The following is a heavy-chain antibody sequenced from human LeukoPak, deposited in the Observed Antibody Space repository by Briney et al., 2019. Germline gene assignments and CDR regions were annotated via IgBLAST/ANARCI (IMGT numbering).Heavy chain of an antibody. CDR1: GFTFSSYA. D-gene: IGHD3-22*01. V-gene: IGHV3-23*01. CDR2: ISGSGGST. CDR3: AKSPRYYYDSSGYSQYYFDY. Sequence: GGSLRLSCAASGFTFSSYAMSWVRQAPGKGLEWVSAISGSGGSTYYADSVKGRLTISRDNSKNTLYLQMNSLRAEDTAVYYCAKSPRYYYDSSGYSQYYFDYWGQGTLVTVSS. J-gene: IGHJ4*02.